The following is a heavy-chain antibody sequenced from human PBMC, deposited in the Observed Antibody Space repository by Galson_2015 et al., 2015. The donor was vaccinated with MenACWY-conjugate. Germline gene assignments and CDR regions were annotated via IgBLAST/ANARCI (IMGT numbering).Heavy chain of an antibody. Sequence: PALVKPTQTLTLPCTFSGFSLPTTGVGVAWIRQPPGKALEWLALIYWDDDKRYRPSLGSRLNATKDNYQNRGVLQMTNVDPVDTATYYCAHSGEYCSRTSCYYFDYWGQGAPVTVSS. CDR2: IYWDDDK. J-gene: IGHJ4*02. CDR3: AHSGEYCSRTSCYYFDY. V-gene: IGHV2-5*02. CDR1: GFSLPTTGVG. D-gene: IGHD2-2*01.